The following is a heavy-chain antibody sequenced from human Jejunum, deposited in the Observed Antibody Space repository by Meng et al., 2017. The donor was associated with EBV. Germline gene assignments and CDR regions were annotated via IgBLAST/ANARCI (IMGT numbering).Heavy chain of an antibody. Sequence: GPLRRTPTPTLSRTFAISWDSLFGSSAVLNWIRHSPSRGLEWLGRTFYRSMWYNHYAPSVESRITINADTSKNQFSLQLNSVTPEDTAVYYCTRESTTGCVDYWGQGTLVTVSS. CDR2: TFYRSMWYN. J-gene: IGHJ4*02. CDR3: TRESTTGCVDY. V-gene: IGHV6-1*01. CDR1: WDSLFGSSAV. D-gene: IGHD1-1*01.